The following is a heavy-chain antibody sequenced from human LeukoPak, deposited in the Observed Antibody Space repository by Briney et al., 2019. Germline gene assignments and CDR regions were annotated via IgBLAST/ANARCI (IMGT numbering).Heavy chain of an antibody. J-gene: IGHJ4*02. V-gene: IGHV6-1*01. CDR1: GDSVSSNTAA. Sequence: SQTLSLTCVISGDSVSSNTAAWNWIRQSPSRGLEWLGRTYYKATSYFDYATSVESRLTIQSDTSKNQFSMQLSSVTPEDRAVYYCARDLAGFNGYAYYLDSWGQGLLVTVSS. CDR3: ARDLAGFNGYAYYLDS. CDR2: TYYKATSYF. D-gene: IGHD5-12*01.